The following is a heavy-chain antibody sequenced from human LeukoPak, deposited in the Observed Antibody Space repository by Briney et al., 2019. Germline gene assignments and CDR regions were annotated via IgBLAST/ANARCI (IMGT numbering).Heavy chain of an antibody. J-gene: IGHJ4*02. CDR1: GGSISSSSYY. CDR2: IYYSGNT. CDR3: ARGRYYGSGSYLDY. Sequence: SETLSLTCTVSGGSISSSSYYWGWIRQPPGKGLEWIGSIYYSGNTYYNPSLKSRVTISVDRSKNQFSLKLSSVTAADTAVYYCARGRYYGSGSYLDYWGQGTLVTVSS. D-gene: IGHD3-10*01. V-gene: IGHV4-39*07.